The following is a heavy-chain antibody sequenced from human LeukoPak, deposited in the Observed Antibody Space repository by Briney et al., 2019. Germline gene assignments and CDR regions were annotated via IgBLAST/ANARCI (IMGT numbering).Heavy chain of an antibody. CDR3: VRGIAGRIATFGVIRGGYFDY. CDR1: GFTFNNFG. D-gene: IGHD3-3*01. CDR2: IGSSASIT. Sequence: GGSLRLSCAASGFTFNNFGLNWVRQAPGRGLEWVSYIGSSASITNYADAVGGRFTISRGSATKSLHLQMDSLRVEDTAVYYCVRGIAGRIATFGVIRGGYFDYWGQGTLVTVSS. V-gene: IGHV3-48*01. J-gene: IGHJ4*02.